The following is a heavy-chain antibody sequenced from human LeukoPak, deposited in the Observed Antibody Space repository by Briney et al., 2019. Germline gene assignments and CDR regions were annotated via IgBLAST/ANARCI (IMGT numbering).Heavy chain of an antibody. CDR1: GYTFTGYY. J-gene: IGHJ4*02. V-gene: IGHV1-2*02. Sequence: RASVKVSCKASGYTFTGYYMHWVRQAPGQGLEWMGWINPNSGGTNYAQKFQGRVNMTRDTAISTAYMELSRLRSDDTAVYYCARVSMLPGGDYWGQGTLVTVSS. D-gene: IGHD3-10*01. CDR2: INPNSGGT. CDR3: ARVSMLPGGDY.